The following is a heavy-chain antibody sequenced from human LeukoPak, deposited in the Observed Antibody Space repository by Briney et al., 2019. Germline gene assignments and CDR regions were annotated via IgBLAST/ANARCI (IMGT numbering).Heavy chain of an antibody. CDR1: GGPFSSYA. D-gene: IGHD4-23*01. Sequence: SVKVSCKASGGPFSSYAISWVRQAPGQGLEWMGGIIPIFGTANYAQKFQGRVTITADESTSTAYMELSSLRSEDTAVYYCARDLYGGNSVGPYNWFDPWGQGTLVTVSS. CDR3: ARDLYGGNSVGPYNWFDP. J-gene: IGHJ5*02. V-gene: IGHV1-69*13. CDR2: IIPIFGTA.